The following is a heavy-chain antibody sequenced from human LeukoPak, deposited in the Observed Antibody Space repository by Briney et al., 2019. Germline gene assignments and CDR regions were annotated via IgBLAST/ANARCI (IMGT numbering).Heavy chain of an antibody. CDR2: ISGTGGSI. Sequence: PGGSLRLSCAASGFTFSSYAMSWVRQAPGKGLEWVSTISGTGGSIYYADSVKGRFTISRDNSKNTLYLQMSSLRAEDTAVYYCVKGRCSGSSCYGGDYWGQGTLVTVSS. CDR3: VKGRCSGSSCYGGDY. V-gene: IGHV3-23*01. D-gene: IGHD2-2*01. J-gene: IGHJ4*02. CDR1: GFTFSSYA.